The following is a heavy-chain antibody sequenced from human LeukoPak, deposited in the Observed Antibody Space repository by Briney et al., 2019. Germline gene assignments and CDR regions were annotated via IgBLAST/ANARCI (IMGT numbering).Heavy chain of an antibody. V-gene: IGHV3-15*01. CDR1: GFTFSNAW. CDR2: IKSKTDGGTT. J-gene: IGHJ4*02. D-gene: IGHD3-16*02. Sequence: GGSLRLSCAASGFTFSNAWMSWVRQAPGKGLEWVGRIKSKTDGGTTDYAAPVKGRFTISRDDSKNTLYLQMNSLKTEDTAVYYCTTDQSQFAFGGVIVPLGYWGQGTLVTVSS. CDR3: TTDQSQFAFGGVIVPLGY.